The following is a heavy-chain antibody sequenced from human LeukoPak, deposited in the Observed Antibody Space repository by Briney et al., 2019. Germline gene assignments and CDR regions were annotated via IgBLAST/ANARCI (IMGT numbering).Heavy chain of an antibody. CDR2: IYSRGST. CDR3: ARVHGEVSDEIFHYFDY. V-gene: IGHV3-53*01. D-gene: IGHD3-10*01. Sequence: GGSLRLSCAASGFSVSGSYMGWVRQAPGKGLEWVSVIYSRGSTYYADSVKGRCTISRDVSKNTVSLQLDNLTTEDTAVYYCARVHGEVSDEIFHYFDYWGQGTPATVSS. CDR1: GFSVSGSY. J-gene: IGHJ4*02.